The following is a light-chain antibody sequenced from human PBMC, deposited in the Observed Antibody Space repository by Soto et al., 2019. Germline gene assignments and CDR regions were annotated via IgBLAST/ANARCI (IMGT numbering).Light chain of an antibody. J-gene: IGLJ3*02. CDR1: SSNIGAGYD. CDR3: QSYDSSLSGYV. V-gene: IGLV1-40*01. Sequence: QAVVTQPPSVSGAPGQRVTISCTGSSSNIGAGYDVHWYQQLPGTAPNLLIYGXXXRPXGXPDRFSXXXXXXXXXXAIXGLQAEDEADYYCQSYDSSLSGYVFGGGTKVTVL. CDR2: GXX.